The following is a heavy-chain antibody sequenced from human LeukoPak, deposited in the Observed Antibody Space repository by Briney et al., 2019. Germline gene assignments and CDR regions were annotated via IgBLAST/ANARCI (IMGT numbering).Heavy chain of an antibody. J-gene: IGHJ4*02. V-gene: IGHV4-34*01. D-gene: IGHD3-22*01. CDR2: INHSGST. CDR3: ARLFDSSGHSNKIDY. CDR1: GGSFSGYY. Sequence: SETLSLTCAVYGGSFSGYYWSWIRQPPGKGLEWIGEINHSGSTNYNPSLKRRVTISVDTSKHQFSLKLSSVTAADTAVYYCARLFDSSGHSNKIDYWGQGTLVTVSS.